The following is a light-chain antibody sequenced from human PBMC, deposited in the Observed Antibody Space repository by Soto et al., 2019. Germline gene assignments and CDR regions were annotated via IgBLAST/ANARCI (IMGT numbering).Light chain of an antibody. CDR3: QQYGSSPRGT. J-gene: IGKJ1*01. Sequence: EIVLTQSPGTLSLSPGERATLSCRASQSVSSSYLAWYQQKPGQAPRLVIYGASSRATGIPDRISGSGSGTDFTLTISRLEPEVFAVYYCQQYGSSPRGTFGQGTKVEIK. CDR1: QSVSSSY. CDR2: GAS. V-gene: IGKV3-20*01.